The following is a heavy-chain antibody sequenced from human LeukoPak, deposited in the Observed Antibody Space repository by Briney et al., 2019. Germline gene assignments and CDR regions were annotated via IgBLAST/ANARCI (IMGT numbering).Heavy chain of an antibody. D-gene: IGHD2-15*01. CDR3: AKGVDYCSGGSCPADY. V-gene: IGHV3-30*18. J-gene: IGHJ4*02. Sequence: PGRFLRLSCAASGFTFSNYGIHWVRQAPGKGLEWVAVISYDGNNKYYADSVKGRFTISRDNSKNTLFLQMNSLRAEDTAVYYCAKGVDYCSGGSCPADYWGPGTLVTVSS. CDR1: GFTFSNYG. CDR2: ISYDGNNK.